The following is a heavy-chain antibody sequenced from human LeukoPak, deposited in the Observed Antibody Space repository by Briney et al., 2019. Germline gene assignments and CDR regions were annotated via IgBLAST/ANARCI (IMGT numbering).Heavy chain of an antibody. CDR3: ARVPYDFWSGYYGAFDI. Sequence: PSQTLSLTCTVSAGSLSSGSYYWSWIRQPAGKGLEWIGRIYTSGSTNYNPSLKSRVPISVATSKNQFSLKLSSVTAADTAVYYCARVPYDFWSGYYGAFDIWGQGTMVTVSS. V-gene: IGHV4-61*02. J-gene: IGHJ3*02. CDR1: AGSLSSGSYY. D-gene: IGHD3-3*01. CDR2: IYTSGST.